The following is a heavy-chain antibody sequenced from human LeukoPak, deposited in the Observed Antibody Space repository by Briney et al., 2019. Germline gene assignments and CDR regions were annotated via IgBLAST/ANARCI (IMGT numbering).Heavy chain of an antibody. CDR3: ARDPPNCSGGSCYASYYFDY. J-gene: IGHJ4*02. V-gene: IGHV1-46*03. Sequence: ASVKVSCKASGYTFTSYYMHWVRQAPGQGLEWMGIINPSGGSTSYAQKFQGRVTMTRDTSTSTVYMELSSLRSEDTAVCYCARDPPNCSGGSCYASYYFDYWGQGTLVTVSS. CDR1: GYTFTSYY. CDR2: INPSGGST. D-gene: IGHD2-15*01.